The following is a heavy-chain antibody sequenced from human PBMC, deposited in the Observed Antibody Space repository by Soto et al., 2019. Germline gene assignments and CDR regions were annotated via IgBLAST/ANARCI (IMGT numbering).Heavy chain of an antibody. CDR3: AKDQNIQLWPRYYYYGMDV. D-gene: IGHD5-18*01. CDR1: GFTFSSYA. V-gene: IGHV3-23*01. Sequence: EVQLLESGGGLVQPGGSLRLSCAASGFTFSSYAMSWVRQAPGKGLEWVSAISGSGGSTYYADSVKGRFTISRDNSKNTLYLQMNSLRAKDTAVYYCAKDQNIQLWPRYYYYGMDVWGQGTTVTVSS. CDR2: ISGSGGST. J-gene: IGHJ6*02.